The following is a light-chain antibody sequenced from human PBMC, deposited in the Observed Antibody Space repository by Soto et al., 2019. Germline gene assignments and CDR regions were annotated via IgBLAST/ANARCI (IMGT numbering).Light chain of an antibody. CDR1: QGISSL. CDR2: TTS. J-gene: IGKJ5*01. Sequence: DIQLTQSPSFLSASVGDRVTITCRASQGISSLLAWYQQKPGKAPKLLIHTTSTLQSGVPSRVSGSGSGTEFTLTISSLQPEDFATYYCQHRHSYPITVGQGTRLEIK. V-gene: IGKV1-9*01. CDR3: QHRHSYPIT.